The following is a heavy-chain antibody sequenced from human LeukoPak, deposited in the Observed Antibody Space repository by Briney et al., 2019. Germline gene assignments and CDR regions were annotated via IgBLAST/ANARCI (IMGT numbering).Heavy chain of an antibody. CDR1: GFTFSSYA. Sequence: GGSLRLSCAASGFTFSSYAMSWLRQAPGKGLEWVSYISSSGSTIYYADSVKGRFTISRDNAKNSLYLQMNSLRAEDTAVYYCARVSSSGYLYYYYYMDVWGKGTTVTISS. CDR2: ISSSGSTI. V-gene: IGHV3-48*03. D-gene: IGHD3-22*01. CDR3: ARVSSSGYLYYYYYMDV. J-gene: IGHJ6*03.